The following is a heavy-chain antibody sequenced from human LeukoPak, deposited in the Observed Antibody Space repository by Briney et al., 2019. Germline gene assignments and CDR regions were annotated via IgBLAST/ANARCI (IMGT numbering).Heavy chain of an antibody. CDR2: IYYSGST. CDR1: GGSISSYY. CDR3: ARDRTSIAAAGTDTYYYYGMDV. D-gene: IGHD6-13*01. J-gene: IGHJ6*02. Sequence: SETLSLTCTVSGGSISSYYWSWIRQPPGKGLEWIGYIYYSGSTNYNPSLKSRVTISVDTSKNQFSLKLSSVTAADTAVYYCARDRTSIAAAGTDTYYYYGMDVWGQGTTVTVSS. V-gene: IGHV4-59*12.